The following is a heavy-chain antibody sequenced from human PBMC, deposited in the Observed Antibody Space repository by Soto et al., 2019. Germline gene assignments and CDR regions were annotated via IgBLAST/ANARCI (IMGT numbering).Heavy chain of an antibody. D-gene: IGHD3-3*01. Sequence: PGGSLRLSCAASGFTFSIYAMSWVRHAPGKGLEWVSAISGSGGSTYYADSVKGRFTISRDNSKNTLYLQMNSLRAEDTAVYYCAKDGVPIGVFDAFDIWGQGTMVTVSS. V-gene: IGHV3-23*01. J-gene: IGHJ3*02. CDR2: ISGSGGST. CDR3: AKDGVPIGVFDAFDI. CDR1: GFTFSIYA.